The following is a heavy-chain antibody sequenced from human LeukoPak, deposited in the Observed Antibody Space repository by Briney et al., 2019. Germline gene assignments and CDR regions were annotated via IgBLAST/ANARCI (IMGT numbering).Heavy chain of an antibody. CDR1: GYSISSGYY. V-gene: IGHV4-38-2*01. J-gene: IGHJ4*02. Sequence: PSETLSLTCAVSGYSISSGYYWGWIRQPPGKGLEWIGSIYHSGSTYYNPSLKSRVTISVDTSKNQFSLKLSSVTAADTAVYYCASSAQGAARPIDYWGQGTLVTVSS. CDR3: ASSAQGAARPIDY. CDR2: IYHSGST. D-gene: IGHD6-6*01.